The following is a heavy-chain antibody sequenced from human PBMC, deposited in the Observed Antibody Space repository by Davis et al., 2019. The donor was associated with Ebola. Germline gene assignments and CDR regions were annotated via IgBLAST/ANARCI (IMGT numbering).Heavy chain of an antibody. CDR1: GYSFTTYW. Sequence: GESLKTPCKGSGYSFTTYWIGRVRQLPGKGLEWMGIIYPGDSDTIYSPSFQGQVTISADKSISTAYLQWSSLKASDTAMYYCARRIAAAMYNFDYWGQGTLVTVSS. CDR3: ARRIAAAMYNFDY. D-gene: IGHD6-13*01. J-gene: IGHJ4*02. V-gene: IGHV5-51*01. CDR2: IYPGDSDT.